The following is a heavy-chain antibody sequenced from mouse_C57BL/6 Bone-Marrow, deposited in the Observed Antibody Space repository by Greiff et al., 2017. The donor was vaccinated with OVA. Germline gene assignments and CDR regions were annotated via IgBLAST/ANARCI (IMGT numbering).Heavy chain of an antibody. CDR2: ISYSGST. V-gene: IGHV3-1*01. Sequence: ESGPGMVKPSQSLSLTCTVTGYSITSGYDWHWIRHFPGNKLEWMGYISYSGSTNYNPSLKSRISITHDTSKNHFFLKLNSVTTEDTATYYCARAWNGYYFDYWGQGTTLTVSS. CDR3: ARAWNGYYFDY. J-gene: IGHJ2*01. D-gene: IGHD2-2*01. CDR1: GYSITSGYD.